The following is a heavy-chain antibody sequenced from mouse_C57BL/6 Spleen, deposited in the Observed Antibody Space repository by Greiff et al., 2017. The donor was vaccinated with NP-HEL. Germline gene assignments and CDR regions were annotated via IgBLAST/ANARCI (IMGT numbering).Heavy chain of an antibody. J-gene: IGHJ4*01. CDR2: IDPNSGGT. V-gene: IGHV1-72*01. Sequence: VKLQEPGAELVKPGASVKLSCKASGYTFTSYWMHWVKQRPGRGLEWIGRIDPNSGGTKYNEKFKSKATLTVDKPSSTAYMQLSSLTSEDSAVYYCAREYYGSSLYAMDYWGQGTSVTVSS. CDR1: GYTFTSYW. CDR3: AREYYGSSLYAMDY. D-gene: IGHD1-1*01.